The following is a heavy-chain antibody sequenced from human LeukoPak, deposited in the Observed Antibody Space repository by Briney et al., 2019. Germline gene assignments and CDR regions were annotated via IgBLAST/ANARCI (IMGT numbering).Heavy chain of an antibody. D-gene: IGHD3-10*01. Sequence: PGGSLRLSCAASGFTFSSYAMHWVRQAPGKGLEWVAVISYDGSNKYYADSVKGRFTISRDNSKNTLYLQMNILRAEDTAVYYCAREAMVRGAGSHYFDYWGQGTLVTVSS. J-gene: IGHJ4*02. CDR3: AREAMVRGAGSHYFDY. CDR1: GFTFSSYA. CDR2: ISYDGSNK. V-gene: IGHV3-30-3*01.